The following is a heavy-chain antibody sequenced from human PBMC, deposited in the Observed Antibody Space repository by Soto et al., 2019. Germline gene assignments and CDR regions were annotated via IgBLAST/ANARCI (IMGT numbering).Heavy chain of an antibody. CDR2: IYYTVST. Sequence: SETLSLTCTVSGGSISSGGYYWSWIRQHPGKGLEWIGNIYYTVSTHYDPSLKSRITISLDTSKNQISLKLSSVTAAETAVYYCASSPVTGIYYAMDVWGQGTTVTVSS. CDR1: GGSISSGGYY. CDR3: ASSPVTGIYYAMDV. J-gene: IGHJ6*02. D-gene: IGHD6-19*01. V-gene: IGHV4-31*03.